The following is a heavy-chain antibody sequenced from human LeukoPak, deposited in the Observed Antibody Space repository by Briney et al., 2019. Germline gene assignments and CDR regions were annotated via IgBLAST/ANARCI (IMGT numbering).Heavy chain of an antibody. CDR1: GYSISSGYY. V-gene: IGHV4-38-2*02. CDR3: ARRRGYGDQRSYWYFDL. Sequence: PSETLSLTCTVSGYSISSGYYWGWIRQPPGKRLEWIGSIYHSGSTYYNPSLKSRVTISVDTSKNQFSLKLSSVTAADTAVYYCARRRGYGDQRSYWYFDLWGRGTLVTVSS. J-gene: IGHJ2*01. CDR2: IYHSGST. D-gene: IGHD4-17*01.